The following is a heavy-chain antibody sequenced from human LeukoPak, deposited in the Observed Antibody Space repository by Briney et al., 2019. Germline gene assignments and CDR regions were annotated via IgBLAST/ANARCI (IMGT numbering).Heavy chain of an antibody. CDR3: ARLGFGELLAGIDY. V-gene: IGHV3-53*01. CDR2: IYSGGST. CDR1: GFTVSSNY. J-gene: IGHJ4*02. Sequence: PGGSLRLSCAASGFTVSSNYMSWVRQAPGKGLEWVSVIYSGGSTYYADSVKGRFTISRDNSKNTLYLQMNSLRAEDTAVYYCARLGFGELLAGIDYWGQGTLVTVSS. D-gene: IGHD3-10*01.